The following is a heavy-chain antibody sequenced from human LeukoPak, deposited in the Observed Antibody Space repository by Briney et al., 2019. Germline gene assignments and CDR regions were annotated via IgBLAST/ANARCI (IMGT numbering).Heavy chain of an antibody. V-gene: IGHV3-30*04. Sequence: GRSLRLSCAAPGFTFSSYAMHWVRQAPGKGLEWVAVISYDGSNKYYADSVKGRFTISRDNSKNTLYLQMNSLRAEDTAVYYCASRTVTTFRSYDYWGQGTLVTVSS. CDR2: ISYDGSNK. D-gene: IGHD4-17*01. CDR3: ASRTVTTFRSYDY. J-gene: IGHJ4*02. CDR1: GFTFSSYA.